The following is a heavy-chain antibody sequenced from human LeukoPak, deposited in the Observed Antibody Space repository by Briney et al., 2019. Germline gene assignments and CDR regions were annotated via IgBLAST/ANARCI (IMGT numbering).Heavy chain of an antibody. CDR2: INHSGST. D-gene: IGHD6-19*01. CDR1: GGSISSSNW. CDR3: ARRLSIAVAYGY. V-gene: IGHV4-4*02. Sequence: SGTLSLTCAVSGGSISSSNWWSWIRQPPGKGLEWIGEINHSGSTNYNPSLKSRVTISVDTSKNQFSLKLSSVTAADTAVYYCARRLSIAVAYGYWGQGTLVTVSS. J-gene: IGHJ4*02.